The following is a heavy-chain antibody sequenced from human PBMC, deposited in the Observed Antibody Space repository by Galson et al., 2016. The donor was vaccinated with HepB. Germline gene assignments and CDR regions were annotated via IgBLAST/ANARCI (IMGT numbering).Heavy chain of an antibody. J-gene: IGHJ5*01. CDR1: GFTFSDHY. CDR2: TRNKAQNYMT. Sequence: SLRLSCAASGFTFSDHYLEWVRQAPGKGLEWVGRTRNKAQNYMTEYAASVKGRFSISRDDSMQSMYLQMNSLKTEDTAVYYCVRWVRASADSWGQGTLATLSS. CDR3: VRWVRASADS. D-gene: IGHD2-21*01. V-gene: IGHV3-72*01.